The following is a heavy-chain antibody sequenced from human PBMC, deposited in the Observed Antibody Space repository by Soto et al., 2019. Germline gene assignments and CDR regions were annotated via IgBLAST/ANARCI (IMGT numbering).Heavy chain of an antibody. CDR2: ISGSGGST. J-gene: IGHJ4*02. Sequence: GGSLRLSCAAAGFTFSSYAMSWVRQAPGKGLEWVSTISGSGGSTYYVDSVKGRFTISRDNSKNTLYLQMNSLRAEDTAVYYCAKASMETTVTELDYWGQGTLVTVSS. V-gene: IGHV3-23*01. CDR1: GFTFSSYA. CDR3: AKASMETTVTELDY. D-gene: IGHD4-17*01.